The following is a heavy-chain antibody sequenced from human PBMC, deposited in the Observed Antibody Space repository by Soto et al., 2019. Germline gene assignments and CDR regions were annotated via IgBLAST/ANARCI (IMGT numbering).Heavy chain of an antibody. CDR3: ARGGGIYDSRTYYFDY. D-gene: IGHD3-22*01. J-gene: IGHJ4*02. V-gene: IGHV1-18*01. CDR2: ISTYDGDT. Sequence: QVQLLQSGAEVKKPGASVKVSCKASGYTFSSHGISWVRQAPGQGLEWMGWISTYDGDTNYAQKLQGRVTMTTDTSTSTAYMELRSLRSDDTAVYYCARGGGIYDSRTYYFDYWGQGTLVTVSS. CDR1: GYTFSSHG.